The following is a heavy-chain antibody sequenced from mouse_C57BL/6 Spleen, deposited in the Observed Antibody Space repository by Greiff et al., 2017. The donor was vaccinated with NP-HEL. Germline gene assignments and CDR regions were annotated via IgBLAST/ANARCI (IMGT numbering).Heavy chain of an antibody. CDR1: GYTFTSYW. Sequence: QVQLQQPGAELVKPGASVKMSCKASGYTFTSYWITWVKQRPGQGLEWIGDIYPGSGSTNYNEKFKSKATLTVDTSSSTAYMQLSSLTSEDSAVYYCARREYSNWYFDVWGTGTTVTVSS. CDR3: ARREYSNWYFDV. J-gene: IGHJ1*03. CDR2: IYPGSGST. D-gene: IGHD2-5*01. V-gene: IGHV1-55*01.